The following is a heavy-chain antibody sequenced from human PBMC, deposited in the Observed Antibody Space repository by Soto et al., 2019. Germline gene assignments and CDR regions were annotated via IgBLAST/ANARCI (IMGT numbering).Heavy chain of an antibody. D-gene: IGHD4-17*01. CDR1: GFTFSSYA. J-gene: IGHJ4*02. Sequence: GGSLRLSCAASGFTFSSYAMHWVRQAPGKGLEWVAVISYDGSNKYYADSVKGRFTISRDNSKNTLYLQMNSLRVEDTAVYYCVRALGDYGDYWAQGTLVTVSS. CDR3: VRALGDYGDY. V-gene: IGHV3-30-3*01. CDR2: ISYDGSNK.